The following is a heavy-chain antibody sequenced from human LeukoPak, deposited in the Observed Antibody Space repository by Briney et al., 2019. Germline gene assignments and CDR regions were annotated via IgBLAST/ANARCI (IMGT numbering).Heavy chain of an antibody. J-gene: IGHJ4*02. CDR3: AKQLGYCSDGSCYFPY. V-gene: IGHV3-23*01. CDR2: ISNNGGYT. CDR1: GFTFSSSA. Sequence: GGSLRLSCAVSGFTFSSSAMSWVRQAPGKGLEWDAAISNNGGYTYYADSVQGRFTISRDNSKSTLCLQMNSLRAEDTAVYYCAKQLGYCSDGSCYFPYWGQGTLVTVSS. D-gene: IGHD2-15*01.